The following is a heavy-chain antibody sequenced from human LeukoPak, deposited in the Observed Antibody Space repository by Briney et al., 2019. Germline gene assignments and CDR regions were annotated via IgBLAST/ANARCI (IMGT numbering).Heavy chain of an antibody. CDR3: AKLQSDGLRTYYGMDV. J-gene: IGHJ6*02. CDR1: GFTFSSYA. V-gene: IGHV3-23*01. CDR2: STGSGGIT. D-gene: IGHD4-17*01. Sequence: GGSLRLSCAASGFTFSSYAMSWVRQAPGKGLEWVSASTGSGGITYYADSVMGRFTISRDNSKNTLYLQMNSLRAEDTAVYYCAKLQSDGLRTYYGMDVWGQGTTVTVSS.